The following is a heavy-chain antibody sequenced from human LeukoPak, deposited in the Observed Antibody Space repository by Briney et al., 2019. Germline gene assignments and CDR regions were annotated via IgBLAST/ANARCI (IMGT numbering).Heavy chain of an antibody. CDR1: GFTFGSYG. Sequence: GGSLRLSCIATGFTFGSYGFHWVRQAPGKGLEWVAFVPFDGSNQYYADSVKGRFTISRDNSKSTLYLAMNAVRRDDSAVYYCAKGDYAGTLDSWGQGTLVTVSS. D-gene: IGHD3-16*01. CDR2: VPFDGSNQ. CDR3: AKGDYAGTLDS. V-gene: IGHV3-30*02. J-gene: IGHJ4*02.